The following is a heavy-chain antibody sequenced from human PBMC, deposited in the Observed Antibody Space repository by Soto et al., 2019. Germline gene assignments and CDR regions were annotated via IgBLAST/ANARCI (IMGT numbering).Heavy chain of an antibody. CDR3: AKDSRGGSGNFDY. V-gene: IGHV3-9*01. D-gene: IGHD2-15*01. CDR2: ISWNSGSI. Sequence: GGSLRLSCAASGFTFDDYAMHWVRQAPGKGLEWVSGISWNSGSIGYADSVKGRFTISRDNAKNSLYLQMNSLRAEDTALYYCAKDSRGGSGNFDYWGQGTLVTVSS. J-gene: IGHJ4*02. CDR1: GFTFDDYA.